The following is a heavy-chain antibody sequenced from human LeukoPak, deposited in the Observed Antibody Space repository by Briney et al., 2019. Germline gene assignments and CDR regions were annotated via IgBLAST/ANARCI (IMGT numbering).Heavy chain of an antibody. J-gene: IGHJ6*03. D-gene: IGHD3-3*01. Sequence: ASVKVSCKASGYTFTGYYMHWVRQAPGQGLEWMGWINPNSGGTNYAQKFQGRVTMTRDTSISTAYMELSRLRSDDTAVYYCARGASYDFWSGYYFGNYYYYYMDVWGKGTTVTISS. V-gene: IGHV1-2*02. CDR1: GYTFTGYY. CDR2: INPNSGGT. CDR3: ARGASYDFWSGYYFGNYYYYYMDV.